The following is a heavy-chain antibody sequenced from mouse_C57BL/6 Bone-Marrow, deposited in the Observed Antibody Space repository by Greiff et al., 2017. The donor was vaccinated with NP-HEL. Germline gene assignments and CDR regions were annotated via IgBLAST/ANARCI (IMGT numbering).Heavy chain of an antibody. V-gene: IGHV1-81*01. CDR2: IYPRSGNT. CDR3: AREPHYYGSSIAY. CDR1: GYTFTSYG. Sequence: VHLVESGAELARPGASVKLSCKASGYTFTSYGISWVKQRTGQGLEWIGEIYPRSGNTYYNEKFKGKATLTADKSSSTAYMELRSLTSEDSAVYFCAREPHYYGSSIAYWGQGILVTVSA. D-gene: IGHD1-1*01. J-gene: IGHJ3*01.